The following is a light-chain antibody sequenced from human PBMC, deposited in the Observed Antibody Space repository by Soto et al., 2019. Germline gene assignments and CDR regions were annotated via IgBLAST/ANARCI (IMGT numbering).Light chain of an antibody. Sequence: DIVMTQSPDSLAVSLGERATINCKSSQSVLYTSNNKNYFAWYQQKPGKAPKLLIYKASSLESGVPSRFSGSGSGTEFTLTISSLQPDDFATYYCQQYNSYPYTFGQGTRLEIK. J-gene: IGKJ5*01. CDR3: QQYNSYPYT. CDR1: QSVLYTSNNKNY. V-gene: IGKV4-1*01. CDR2: KAS.